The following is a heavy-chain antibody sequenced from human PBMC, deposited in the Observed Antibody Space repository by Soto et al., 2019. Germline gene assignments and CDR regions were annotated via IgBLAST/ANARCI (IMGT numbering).Heavy chain of an antibody. CDR1: GAALNSGNYY. J-gene: IGHJ5*02. CDR3: ARLRIATNNYKWFDP. V-gene: IGHV4-31*03. CDR2: IYVTGAV. D-gene: IGHD2-21*01. Sequence: SETLSLTCSVSGAALNSGNYYWSWIRQVPGKGLEWIGHIYVTGAVDYNPSLRDRITISQDTSERQFSLNLRLVTAADTAVYYCARLRIATNNYKWFDPWGQGALVTVSS.